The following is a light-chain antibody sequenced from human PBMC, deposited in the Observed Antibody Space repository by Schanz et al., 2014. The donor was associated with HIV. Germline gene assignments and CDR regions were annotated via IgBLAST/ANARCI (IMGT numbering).Light chain of an antibody. Sequence: EIVMTQSPVTLSVSPGERATLSCRASQSVRTNLAWYQQKRGQAPRLLISGVSNRATGIPARFSGSGSGTDFTLSITRLEPEDFAVYYCQQYGTSYTFGQGTKLEIK. CDR3: QQYGTSYT. V-gene: IGKV3-15*01. CDR2: GVS. CDR1: QSVRTN. J-gene: IGKJ2*01.